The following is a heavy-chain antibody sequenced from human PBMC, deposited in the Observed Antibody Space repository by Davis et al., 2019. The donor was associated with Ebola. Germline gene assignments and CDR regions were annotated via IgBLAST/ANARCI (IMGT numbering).Heavy chain of an antibody. CDR3: ARDPCGGDCYGRSHYSYGMDV. D-gene: IGHD2-21*01. V-gene: IGHV1-46*01. CDR1: GYSFTSNY. J-gene: IGHJ6*02. CDR2: ISPTGDSILDGT. Sequence: AASVKVSCKASGYSFTSNYIHWVRQAPGQGLEWMGVISPTGDSILDGTSTAQKFQDRVTMTRDASTNTVYLLLTSLTSDDTAVYYCARDPCGGDCYGRSHYSYGMDVWGQGTTVTVSS.